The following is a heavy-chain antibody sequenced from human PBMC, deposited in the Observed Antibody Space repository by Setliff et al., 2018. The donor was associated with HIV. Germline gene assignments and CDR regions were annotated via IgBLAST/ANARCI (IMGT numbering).Heavy chain of an antibody. CDR3: ATNSDTSGYPPPPFDY. V-gene: IGHV4-39*01. Sequence: SETLSLTCTVSGGSISSSSYYWGWIRQPPGKGLEWIGSISYSGSTYYNPSLKSRVTISVDTSKNQFSLKLSSVTAADTAVYYCATNSDTSGYPPPPFDYWGQGTLVTVSS. D-gene: IGHD3-22*01. J-gene: IGHJ4*02. CDR2: ISYSGST. CDR1: GGSISSSSYY.